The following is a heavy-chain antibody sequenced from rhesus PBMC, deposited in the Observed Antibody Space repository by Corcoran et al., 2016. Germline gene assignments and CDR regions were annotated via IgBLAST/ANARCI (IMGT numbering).Heavy chain of an antibody. D-gene: IGHD3-9*01. J-gene: IGHJ2*01. Sequence: QLQLQESGPGLVKPSETLSVTCAVSCGSLSSRYWICLRPAPWKGLQGTVSIYGSGSSPTYNPSHKSRVTLSVDTSKNQLSLKLSSVTAADTAVYYCARAYYEDDYGYYSYWYFDLWGPGTPITISS. CDR1: CGSLSSRY. CDR2: IYGSGSSP. V-gene: IGHV4-169*01. CDR3: ARAYYEDDYGYYSYWYFDL.